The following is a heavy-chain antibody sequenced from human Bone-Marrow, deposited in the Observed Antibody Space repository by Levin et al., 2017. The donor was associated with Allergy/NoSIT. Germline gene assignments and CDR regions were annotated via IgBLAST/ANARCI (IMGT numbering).Heavy chain of an antibody. D-gene: IGHD5-24*01. CDR3: ARSDDGFSTTTYDY. Sequence: GESLKISCKTSGYSFTDYYIHWVRQAPGQGLEWLGWSNPYSGDTNYAQNFQGWVTMTRDTSISTAYMELRRLRSDDTAVYYCARSDDGFSTTTYDYWGQGTLVTVSS. CDR2: SNPYSGDT. V-gene: IGHV1-2*04. J-gene: IGHJ4*02. CDR1: GYSFTDYY.